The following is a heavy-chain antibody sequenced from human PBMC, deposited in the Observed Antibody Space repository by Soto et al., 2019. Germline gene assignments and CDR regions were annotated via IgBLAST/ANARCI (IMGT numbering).Heavy chain of an antibody. CDR1: GGSFSGYY. Sequence: SETLSLTCAVYGGSFSGYYWSWIRQTPGKGLEWIGEINHNGGSNYDPSLNDRVSISLDTSKNQFTLRLTSVTAADTAVYYCARGTGDLRVDPWGQGTPVTFSS. CDR2: INHNGGS. J-gene: IGHJ5*02. V-gene: IGHV4-34*01. D-gene: IGHD7-27*01. CDR3: ARGTGDLRVDP.